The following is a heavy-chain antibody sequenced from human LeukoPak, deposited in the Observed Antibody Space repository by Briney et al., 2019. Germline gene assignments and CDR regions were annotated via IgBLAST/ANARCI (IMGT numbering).Heavy chain of an antibody. CDR2: ISYDGSNK. CDR3: ARGLWQQLVFFVY. D-gene: IGHD6-13*01. Sequence: GRSLRLSCAASGFTFSSYAMHWVRQAPGKGLEWVAVISYDGSNKYYTDSVKGRFTISRDNSKNTLYLQMNSLRAEDTAVYYCARGLWQQLVFFVYWGQGTLVTVSS. V-gene: IGHV3-30-3*01. CDR1: GFTFSSYA. J-gene: IGHJ4*02.